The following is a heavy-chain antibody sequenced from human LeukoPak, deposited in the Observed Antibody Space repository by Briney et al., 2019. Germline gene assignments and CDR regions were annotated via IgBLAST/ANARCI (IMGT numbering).Heavy chain of an antibody. J-gene: IGHJ4*02. CDR1: GFTFSSYW. CDR3: ARRINTALVDY. D-gene: IGHD5-18*01. V-gene: IGHV3-74*01. Sequence: GGSLRLSCAASGFTFSSYWMHWVRQAPGKGLAWVSRINSDGSSTDYADSVKGRFTISRDNAKNTLYLQMNSLRVEDTAVYYCARRINTALVDYWGQGTLVTVSS. CDR2: INSDGSST.